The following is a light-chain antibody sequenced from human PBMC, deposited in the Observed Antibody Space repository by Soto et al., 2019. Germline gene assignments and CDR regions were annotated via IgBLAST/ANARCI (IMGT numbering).Light chain of an antibody. CDR2: STS. Sequence: EIVLTQSPGTLSLSPGERATLSCRASQSLSSRFLAWYQQKPGQAPRLLVYSTSNRATGIPARFSARGSGTDFTLTISRLEPEDFAVYYCEQYDNSPLTFGGGTTVEIK. CDR1: QSLSSRF. J-gene: IGKJ4*01. CDR3: EQYDNSPLT. V-gene: IGKV3-20*01.